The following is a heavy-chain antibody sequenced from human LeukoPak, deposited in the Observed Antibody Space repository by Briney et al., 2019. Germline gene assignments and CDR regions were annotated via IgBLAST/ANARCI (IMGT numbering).Heavy chain of an antibody. J-gene: IGHJ4*02. CDR3: ARDLVGYPRLEIYRYFDY. Sequence: GGSLRLSCAASGFTFSSYSMNWVRQAPGKGLELGSSISSRSSYIYYADSVKGRFTISRDNAKNSLYLQMSSQRAEDTAVYYCARDLVGYPRLEIYRYFDYWGQGTLVTVSS. CDR1: GFTFSSYS. CDR2: ISSRSSYI. V-gene: IGHV3-21*01. D-gene: IGHD1-26*01.